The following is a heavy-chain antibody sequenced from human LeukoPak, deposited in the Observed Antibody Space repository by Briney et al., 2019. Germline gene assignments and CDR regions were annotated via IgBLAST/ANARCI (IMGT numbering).Heavy chain of an antibody. Sequence: GGSLRLSCAASGFTFSSYWMSWVRQAPGKGLEWVANIKQDGSEKYYVDSVKGRFTISRDNAKNSLYLQMNSLRAEDTALYYCAKDRGSGSYSTLGASDVWGRGTMVTVSS. J-gene: IGHJ3*01. CDR3: AKDRGSGSYSTLGASDV. CDR2: IKQDGSEK. D-gene: IGHD1-26*01. CDR1: GFTFSSYW. V-gene: IGHV3-7*03.